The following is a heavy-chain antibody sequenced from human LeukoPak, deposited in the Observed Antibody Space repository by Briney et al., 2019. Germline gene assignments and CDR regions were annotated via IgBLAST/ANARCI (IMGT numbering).Heavy chain of an antibody. CDR2: IYSDGRT. Sequence: GRSLRLSCAASGFTFSSYGMHWVRQAPGKGLEWVSVIYSDGRTYCSDSVKGRFTISRDNSENTLYLQMNSLRAEDTAVYYCARERIYFGSGRDLTDARLFYYYGMDVWGQGTTVTVSS. D-gene: IGHD3-10*01. CDR1: GFTFSSYG. CDR3: ARERIYFGSGRDLTDARLFYYYGMDV. J-gene: IGHJ6*02. V-gene: IGHV3-53*01.